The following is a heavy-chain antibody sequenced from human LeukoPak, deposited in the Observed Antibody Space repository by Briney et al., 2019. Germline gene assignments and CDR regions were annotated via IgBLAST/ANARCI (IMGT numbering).Heavy chain of an antibody. Sequence: PGGSLRLSCAASGFTFTDYAMTWVRQAPGKGLEWVSAISGSGGSTYYADSVRGRFTISRDNAKNTLFLQMNNLRAEDTAVYYCAITYYYDTSGSSYYFDYWGQGTLVTVSS. V-gene: IGHV3-23*01. J-gene: IGHJ4*02. CDR2: ISGSGGST. CDR3: AITYYYDTSGSSYYFDY. D-gene: IGHD3-22*01. CDR1: GFTFTDYA.